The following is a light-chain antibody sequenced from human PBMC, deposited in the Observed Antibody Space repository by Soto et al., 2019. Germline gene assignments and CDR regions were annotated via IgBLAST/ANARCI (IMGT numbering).Light chain of an antibody. Sequence: QSALTQPASVSASPGQSITISCTGTSSDVGHDKYVSWYQQHPGKAPKLMIYEVSNRPSGVSNRFSGSKSGNTASLTISGLQAEDEADYHCCSYTSSTTLVFGGGTQLTVL. CDR1: SSDVGHDKY. J-gene: IGLJ3*02. CDR3: CSYTSSTTLV. CDR2: EVS. V-gene: IGLV2-14*01.